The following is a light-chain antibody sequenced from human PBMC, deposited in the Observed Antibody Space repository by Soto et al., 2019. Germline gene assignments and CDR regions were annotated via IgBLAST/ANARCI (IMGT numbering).Light chain of an antibody. CDR1: SSNIGSNY. CDR3: ASWDDSLSGFVV. J-gene: IGLJ2*01. Sequence: QPVLTQPPSASGTPGQRGTISCSGSSSNIGSNYVFWYQQLPGTAPKVLMYRNSQRPSGVPDRFSGSKSGTSASLAISGLRSEDDADYYCASWDDSLSGFVVFGGGTKLTVL. CDR2: RNS. V-gene: IGLV1-47*01.